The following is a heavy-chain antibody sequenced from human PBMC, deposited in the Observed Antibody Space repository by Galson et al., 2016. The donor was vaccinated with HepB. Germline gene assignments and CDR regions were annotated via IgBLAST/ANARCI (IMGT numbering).Heavy chain of an antibody. D-gene: IGHD2-15*01. CDR3: AREGVCTGGGCYSGFDY. CDR1: GYTFTTDG. V-gene: IGHV1-18*04. J-gene: IGHJ4*02. Sequence: SVKVSCKAYGYTFTTDGISWVRQAPGQGLEWMGWISPNSGNTTYAQKVQGRVTMTTDTSTNTVYMELRSLRSDDTAVYYCAREGVCTGGGCYSGFDYWGQGTLVTVSS. CDR2: ISPNSGNT.